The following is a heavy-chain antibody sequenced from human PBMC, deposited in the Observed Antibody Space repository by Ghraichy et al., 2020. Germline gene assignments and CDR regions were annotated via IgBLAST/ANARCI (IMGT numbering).Heavy chain of an antibody. J-gene: IGHJ4*02. Sequence: GGSLRLSCAASGFTFSSCMNWVRQAPGKGLEWVSYISSSSTTIYYADSVKGRFTISRDNAKNSLFLQMNSLRDEDTAVYYCARDLVLTGTLWHWGQGTLVTVSS. CDR1: GFTFSSC. D-gene: IGHD1-7*01. CDR3: ARDLVLTGTLWH. CDR2: ISSSSTTI. V-gene: IGHV3-48*02.